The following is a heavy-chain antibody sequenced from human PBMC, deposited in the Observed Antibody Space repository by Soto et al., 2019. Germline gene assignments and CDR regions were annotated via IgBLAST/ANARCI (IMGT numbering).Heavy chain of an antibody. J-gene: IGHJ1*01. Sequence: WETMSLTCIISGGSITSYHRIWIRQLHEKGLEWIAYTSYTGNTNYNPSFQSRVTISIDTSKNQLSLKMTSMTAADTAVYYCARHINAALTTYIYTWGQGSLVTVSA. D-gene: IGHD2-15*01. CDR2: TSYTGNT. CDR1: GGSITSYH. V-gene: IGHV4-59*08. CDR3: ARHINAALTTYIYT.